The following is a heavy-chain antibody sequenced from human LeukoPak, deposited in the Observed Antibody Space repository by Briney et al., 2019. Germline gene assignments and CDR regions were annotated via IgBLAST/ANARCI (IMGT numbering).Heavy chain of an antibody. V-gene: IGHV4-4*07. J-gene: IGHJ4*02. Sequence: SETLSLTCSVSGDSITYFYWSWIRQAAGKGLEWIGRIYTSGSTNYNPSLKSRVTMSVDTSKSQFSLKLSSVTAADTAVYYCARDLAGKPWLVVITNDYFDYWGQGTLVTVSS. CDR2: IYTSGST. D-gene: IGHD3-22*01. CDR3: ARDLAGKPWLVVITNDYFDY. CDR1: GDSITYFY.